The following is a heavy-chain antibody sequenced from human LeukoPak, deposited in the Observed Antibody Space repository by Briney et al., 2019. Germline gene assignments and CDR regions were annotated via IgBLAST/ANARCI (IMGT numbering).Heavy chain of an antibody. CDR3: ARQHGAGSYYSRAIDY. CDR2: IYPGDSDT. CDR1: GYSFTTYW. Sequence: GESLKISCEVSGYSFTTYWIGWVRQMPGKGLEWMGIIYPGDSDTRYSPSFQGQVTISADKSINTAYLQWSVLKASDTAMYYCARQHGAGSYYSRAIDYWGQGTLVTVSS. D-gene: IGHD3-10*01. J-gene: IGHJ4*02. V-gene: IGHV5-51*01.